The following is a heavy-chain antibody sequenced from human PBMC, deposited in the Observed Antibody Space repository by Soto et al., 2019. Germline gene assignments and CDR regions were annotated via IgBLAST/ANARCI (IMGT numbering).Heavy chain of an antibody. D-gene: IGHD4-17*01. J-gene: IGHJ3*02. Sequence: ASVKVSCKASGGTFSSYAISWVRQAPGQGLEWMGGIIPIFGTANYAQKFQGRVTITADESTSTAYMELSSLRSEDTAVYYCARGPGEKMQFYGDYGWGRAFDIWGQGTMVTVSS. CDR1: GGTFSSYA. V-gene: IGHV1-69*13. CDR2: IIPIFGTA. CDR3: ARGPGEKMQFYGDYGWGRAFDI.